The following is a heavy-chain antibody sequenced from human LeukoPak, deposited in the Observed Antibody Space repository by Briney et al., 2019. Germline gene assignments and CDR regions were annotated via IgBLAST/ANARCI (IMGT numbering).Heavy chain of an antibody. Sequence: ASVKVSCKASGYTFTGYYVHWVRQAPGQRLEWMGWINPNSGGTNHAQKFQGRVTMTRDTSISTAYMELSRLRSDDTAVYYCARDRGPLWQQLVQGFDYWGQGTLVTVSS. V-gene: IGHV1-2*02. J-gene: IGHJ4*02. CDR2: INPNSGGT. D-gene: IGHD6-13*01. CDR3: ARDRGPLWQQLVQGFDY. CDR1: GYTFTGYY.